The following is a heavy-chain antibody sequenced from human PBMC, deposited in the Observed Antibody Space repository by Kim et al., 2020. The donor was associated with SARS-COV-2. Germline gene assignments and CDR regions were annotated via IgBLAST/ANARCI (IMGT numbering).Heavy chain of an antibody. V-gene: IGHV3-74*01. CDR2: SNSDGSST. J-gene: IGHJ1*01. CDR3: TRGSFNGAGIYYPL. CDR1: GFTFSNYW. D-gene: IGHD3-10*01. Sequence: GGSLRLSCAASGFTFSNYWMHWVRQAPGKGLVWVSRSNSDGSSTTYADSVKGRFTIPRENAEKFLYLQMTSREAEDTADYYCTRGSFNGAGIYYPLWGQG.